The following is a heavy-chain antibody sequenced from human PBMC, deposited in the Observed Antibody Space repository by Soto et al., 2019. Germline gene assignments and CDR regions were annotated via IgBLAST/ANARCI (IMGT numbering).Heavy chain of an antibody. J-gene: IGHJ4*02. CDR2: ISAYNGNT. CDR3: ARDRPAPFDY. Sequence: QVQLEQSGPEVKKPGASVKVSCKASGYTFTSYGVSWVRQAPGQGLEWMGWISAYNGNTNYAQKFRGRVTMTTDTATSTAYMELRSLRSDDTAVFYCARDRPAPFDYWGQGTLVTVSS. CDR1: GYTFTSYG. V-gene: IGHV1-18*01.